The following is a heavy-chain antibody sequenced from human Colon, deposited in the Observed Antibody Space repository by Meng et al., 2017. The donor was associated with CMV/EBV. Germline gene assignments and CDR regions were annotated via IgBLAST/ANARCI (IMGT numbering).Heavy chain of an antibody. J-gene: IGHJ4*02. V-gene: IGHV3-53*01. CDR3: ALHYGANEPFES. CDR1: GFNVINTY. Sequence: GESLKISCAASGFNVINTYIHWVRQAPGKGLEWVSGMYRNGSPFYAKSVQGRFVISRDISKNTVSLQMKSLTPEDTAIYFCALHYGANEPFESWGPGTLVTVSS. CDR2: MYRNGSP. D-gene: IGHD3-16*01.